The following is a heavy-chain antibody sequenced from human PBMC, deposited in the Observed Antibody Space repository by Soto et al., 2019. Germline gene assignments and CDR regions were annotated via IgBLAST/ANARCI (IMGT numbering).Heavy chain of an antibody. V-gene: IGHV1-69*13. D-gene: IGHD2-15*01. CDR3: AREKVAAGYNWFDP. J-gene: IGHJ5*02. CDR2: IIPIFGKA. Sequence: SVKVSCKASGYTFSSYGISWVRQAPGQGLEWMGGIIPIFGKANYAQKFQGRVTITADESTSTAYMELSSLRSEDTAVYYCAREKVAAGYNWFDPWGQGTLVTVS. CDR1: GYTFSSYG.